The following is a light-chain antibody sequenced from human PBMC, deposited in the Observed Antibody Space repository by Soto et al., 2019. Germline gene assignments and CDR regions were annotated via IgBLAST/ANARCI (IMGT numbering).Light chain of an antibody. CDR3: QSYDRSLSGWV. CDR1: SSNIGAGYD. CDR2: GNS. V-gene: IGLV1-40*01. J-gene: IGLJ3*02. Sequence: QSVLTQPPSVSGAPGQRVTISCTGSSSNIGAGYDVHWYQQLPGTAPKLLIYGNSNRPSGVPDRFSGSKSGTSASLAITGVQAEDEADDYCQSYDRSLSGWVFGGGTKLTVL.